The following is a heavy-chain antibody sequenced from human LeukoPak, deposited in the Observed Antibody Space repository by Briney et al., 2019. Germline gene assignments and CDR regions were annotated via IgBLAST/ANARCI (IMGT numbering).Heavy chain of an antibody. CDR2: IWSDGTNQ. J-gene: IGHJ4*02. CDR1: GFTFSHYG. CDR3: AKDARRGFDYSNSLEY. V-gene: IGHV3-33*06. Sequence: GGSLRLSCAASGFTFSHYGSHWVRQAPGKGLEWVAVIWSDGTNQYYADSVKGRFTISRDDSQKTVYLEMDSLRTEDTAMYYCAKDARRGFDYSNSLEYWGPGTLVTVSS. D-gene: IGHD4-11*01.